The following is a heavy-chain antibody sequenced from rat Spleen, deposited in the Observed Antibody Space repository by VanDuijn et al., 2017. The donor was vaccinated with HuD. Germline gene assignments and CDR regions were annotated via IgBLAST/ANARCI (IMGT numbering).Heavy chain of an antibody. J-gene: IGHJ2*01. V-gene: IGHV5-25*01. CDR1: VFSFRSFV. CDR2: ITSGGSNT. CDR3: AKRGWYYFDY. Sequence: EVQLVESGGGLVQPGRSLKLSCAASVFSFRSFVMAWVRQAPKKGREWVASITSGGSNTYYPDPVKGRFTFSRDNAKSTLYLQMDSLRSEDTATYYCAKRGWYYFDYWGQGVMVTVSS.